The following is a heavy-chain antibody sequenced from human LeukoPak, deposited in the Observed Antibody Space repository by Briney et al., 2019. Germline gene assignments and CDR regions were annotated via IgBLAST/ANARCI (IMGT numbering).Heavy chain of an antibody. J-gene: IGHJ3*02. CDR2: ISWNSGSI. V-gene: IGHV3-9*01. D-gene: IGHD2/OR15-2a*01. CDR1: GFTFDDYA. Sequence: GRSLRLSCAASGFTFDDYAMHWVRQAPGKGLEWVSGISWNSGSICYADSVKGRFTISRDNAKNSLYLQVNSLIAEDTALYYCAKDISTISDAFDIWGQGTMVTVSS. CDR3: AKDISTISDAFDI.